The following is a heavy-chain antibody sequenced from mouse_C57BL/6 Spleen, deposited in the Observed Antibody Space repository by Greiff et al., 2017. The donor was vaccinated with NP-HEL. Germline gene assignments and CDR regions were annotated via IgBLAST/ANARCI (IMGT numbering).Heavy chain of an antibody. CDR1: GYTFTNCW. CDR3: ARWNYYGSSYLDY. D-gene: IGHD1-1*01. V-gene: IGHV1-63*01. CDR2: IYPGGGYT. J-gene: IGHJ2*01. Sequence: VQLQESGAELVRPGTSVKMSCKASGYTFTNCWIGWAKQRPGHGLEWIGDIYPGGGYTNYNEKFKGKATLTADKSSSTAYMQFSSLTSEDSAIYYCARWNYYGSSYLDYWGQGTTLTVSS.